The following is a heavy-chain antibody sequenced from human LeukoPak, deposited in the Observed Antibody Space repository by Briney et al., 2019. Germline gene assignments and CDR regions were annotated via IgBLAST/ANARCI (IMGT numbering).Heavy chain of an antibody. CDR1: GFTFSSYA. D-gene: IGHD5-24*01. Sequence: TGGSLRLSCAASGFTFSSYAMSWVRQAPGKGLEWVSAISGSGGSSSYADSVRGRFTISRGNSNNMLYLQMNSLRAEDTAVYYCAKPLRDAGSFNYPYFDFWGQGTLVTVSS. V-gene: IGHV3-23*01. CDR2: ISGSGGSS. CDR3: AKPLRDAGSFNYPYFDF. J-gene: IGHJ4*02.